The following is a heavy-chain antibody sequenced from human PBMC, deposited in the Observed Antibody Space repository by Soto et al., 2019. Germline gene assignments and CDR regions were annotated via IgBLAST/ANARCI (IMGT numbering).Heavy chain of an antibody. CDR3: RGEGSSGWYYFDY. D-gene: IGHD6-19*01. J-gene: IGHJ4*02. Sequence: QLQLQESGPGLVKPSETLSLTCTVSGGSISSSSYYWGWIRQPPGKGLEWIGSIYYSGSTYYNPSLKSRVTISVDTSKNQFSLKLSSVTAADTAVYYCRGEGSSGWYYFDYWGQGTLVTVSS. CDR2: IYYSGST. V-gene: IGHV4-39*01. CDR1: GGSISSSSYY.